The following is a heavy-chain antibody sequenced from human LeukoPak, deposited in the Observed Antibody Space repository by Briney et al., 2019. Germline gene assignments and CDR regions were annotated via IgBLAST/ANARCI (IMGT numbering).Heavy chain of an antibody. J-gene: IGHJ4*02. CDR2: INHSGST. CDR1: GGSFSGYY. CDR3: AHGPDWAAALYYFDY. V-gene: IGHV4-34*01. D-gene: IGHD6-13*01. Sequence: SETLSLTCAVYGGSFSGYYWNWIRQPPGKGLEWIGEINHSGSTNYNPSLKSRATMSVDTSKNQFSLKLTSVTAADTAVYYCAHGPDWAAALYYFDYWGQGTLVTVSS.